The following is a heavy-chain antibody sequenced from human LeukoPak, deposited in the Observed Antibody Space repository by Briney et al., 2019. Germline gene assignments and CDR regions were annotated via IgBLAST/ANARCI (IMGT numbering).Heavy chain of an antibody. Sequence: ASVNVSCKASGYTFTGYYMHWVRQAPGQGLAWMGWINPNSGGTNYAQKFQGRVTMTRDTSISTAYMELSRLRSDDTAVYYCARPRAWLRSPFDYWGQGTLVTVSS. V-gene: IGHV1-2*02. D-gene: IGHD5-12*01. J-gene: IGHJ4*02. CDR2: INPNSGGT. CDR1: GYTFTGYY. CDR3: ARPRAWLRSPFDY.